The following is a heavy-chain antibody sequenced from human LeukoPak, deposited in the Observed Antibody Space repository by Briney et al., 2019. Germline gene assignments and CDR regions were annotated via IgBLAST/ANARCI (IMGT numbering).Heavy chain of an antibody. J-gene: IGHJ6*02. V-gene: IGHV3-30*02. CDR3: AKDVGWFYYGMDV. D-gene: IGHD3-3*01. CDR2: IRYDGSNK. CDR1: GFTFSSYG. Sequence: GGSLRLSCAASGFTFSSYGMHWVRQAPGKGLEWVAFIRYDGSNKYYADSVKGRFTISRDNSKNTLYLQMNSLRAEDTAVYYCAKDVGWFYYGMDVWGQGTTVTVSS.